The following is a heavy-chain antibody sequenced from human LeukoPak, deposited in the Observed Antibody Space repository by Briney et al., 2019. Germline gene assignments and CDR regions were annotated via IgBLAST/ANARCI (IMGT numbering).Heavy chain of an antibody. CDR1: GYTFTSYY. CDR2: INPSGGST. V-gene: IGHV1-46*01. CDR3: ARGQGQRYQLLFGYDY. J-gene: IGHJ4*02. D-gene: IGHD2-2*01. Sequence: ASVKVSCKASGYTFTSYYMHWVRQAPGQGLEWMGIINPSGGSTSYAQKFQGRVTMTRGTSTSTVYMELSSLRSEDTAVYYCARGQGQRYQLLFGYDYWGQGTLVTVSS.